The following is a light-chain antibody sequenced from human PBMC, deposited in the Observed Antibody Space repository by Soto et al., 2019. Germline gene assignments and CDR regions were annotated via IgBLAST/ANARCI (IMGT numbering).Light chain of an antibody. CDR2: DAS. J-gene: IGKJ5*01. CDR1: QSFSSY. Sequence: EIVLTQSPATLSLSPGERATLSCRASQSFSSYLAWYQQKPGQAPRLLIYDASNRATGIPARFSGSGSGTEFTLTISSLKPEDFAVYYCQQRSNWHLTFGQGTRLEIK. V-gene: IGKV3-11*01. CDR3: QQRSNWHLT.